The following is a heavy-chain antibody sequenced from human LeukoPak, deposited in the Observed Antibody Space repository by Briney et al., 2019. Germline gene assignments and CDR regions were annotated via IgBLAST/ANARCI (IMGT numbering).Heavy chain of an antibody. CDR3: ARDLDVVMVYGIPSPYGMDV. CDR1: GFSFTNYW. CDR2: INSDGSAT. J-gene: IGHJ6*02. V-gene: IGHV3-74*01. D-gene: IGHD2-8*01. Sequence: PGGSLRLSCAASGFSFTNYWMHWVRQAPGKGLVWVSHINSDGSATRYADSVKGRFTISRDNTKNTLYLQMNSLRAEDTAVYYCARDLDVVMVYGIPSPYGMDVWGQGTTVAVSS.